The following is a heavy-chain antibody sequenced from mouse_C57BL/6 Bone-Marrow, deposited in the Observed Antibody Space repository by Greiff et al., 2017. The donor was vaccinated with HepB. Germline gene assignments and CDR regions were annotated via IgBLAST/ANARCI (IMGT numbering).Heavy chain of an antibody. Sequence: EVKLVESGGGLVKPGGSLKLSCAASGFTFSDYGMHWVRQAPEKGLEWVAYISSGSSTIYYADTVKGRFTISRDNAKNTLFLQMTSLRSEDTAMYYCARTFITTVVAFDYWGQGTTLTVSS. CDR3: ARTFITTVVAFDY. J-gene: IGHJ2*01. CDR1: GFTFSDYG. CDR2: ISSGSSTI. V-gene: IGHV5-17*01. D-gene: IGHD1-1*01.